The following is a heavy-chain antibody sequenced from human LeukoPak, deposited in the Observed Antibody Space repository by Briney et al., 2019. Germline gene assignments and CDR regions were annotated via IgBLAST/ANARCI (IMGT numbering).Heavy chain of an antibody. CDR2: IYSGGST. V-gene: IGHV3-53*01. D-gene: IGHD6-13*01. J-gene: IGHJ3*02. CDR3: ARGIAAAGDAFDI. CDR1: GFTVSSNY. Sequence: PGGSLRLSCAASGFTVSSNYMSWVRQAPGKGLEWVSVIYSGGSTYYADSVKGRFTISRDNSKNTLYLQMNSLRAEDTAVYYCARGIAAAGDAFDIWGQGTMVTVPS.